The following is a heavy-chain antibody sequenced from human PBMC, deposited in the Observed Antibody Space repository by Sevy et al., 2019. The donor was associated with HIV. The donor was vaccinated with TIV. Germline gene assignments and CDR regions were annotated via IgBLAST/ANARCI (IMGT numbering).Heavy chain of an antibody. CDR3: AREPGFWGGEFDY. D-gene: IGHD3-10*01. V-gene: IGHV3-74*01. J-gene: IGHJ4*02. CDR1: GFTFSTYW. CDR2: INSDGSST. Sequence: GGSLRLSCTASGFTFSTYWMHWVRQAPGKGLVWVSRINSDGSSTNYADSVKGRFTISRDNAKNTLYLQMNSLRAEDTAVYFCAREPGFWGGEFDYWGQGTLVTVSS.